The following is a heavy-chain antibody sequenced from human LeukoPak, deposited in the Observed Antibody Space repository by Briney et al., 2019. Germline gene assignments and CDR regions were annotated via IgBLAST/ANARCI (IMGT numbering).Heavy chain of an antibody. CDR2: ISNDGTNE. V-gene: IGHV3-30-3*01. Sequence: PGGSLRLSCAASRFTFSTYAMHWVRQAPGKGLEWVAGISNDGTNEDHADSVKGRFTISRDNSKNTLYLQMNSLRAEDTAIYYCARDRMAVAGMGAFQHWGQGTLVTVSS. D-gene: IGHD6-19*01. J-gene: IGHJ1*01. CDR1: RFTFSTYA. CDR3: ARDRMAVAGMGAFQH.